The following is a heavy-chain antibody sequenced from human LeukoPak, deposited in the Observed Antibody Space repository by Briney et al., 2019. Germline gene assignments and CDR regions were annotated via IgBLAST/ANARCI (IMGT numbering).Heavy chain of an antibody. J-gene: IGHJ4*02. Sequence: SETLSLTCTVSGGSISNSRYYWGWIRQPPGKGLEWIGSIYYSGSTYYNPSLKSRVTISVDTSKNQFSLKMSSVTAADTAVYYCARGWDVADYWGQGTLVTVSS. V-gene: IGHV4-39*07. CDR1: GGSISNSRYY. D-gene: IGHD6-19*01. CDR2: IYYSGST. CDR3: ARGWDVADY.